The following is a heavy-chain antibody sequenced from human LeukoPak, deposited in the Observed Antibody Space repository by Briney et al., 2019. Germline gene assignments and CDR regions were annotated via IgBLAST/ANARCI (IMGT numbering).Heavy chain of an antibody. Sequence: GGSLRLSCAASGFTFSSYWMHWVRQAPGKGLVWVSRINSDGSSTSYADSVKGRFTISRDNAKNTLYLQMNSLRAEDTAVYYCARDIPTTVTTAIIDHYYYYYGMDVWGQGTTVTVSS. D-gene: IGHD4-17*01. CDR2: INSDGSST. V-gene: IGHV3-74*01. CDR3: ARDIPTTVTTAIIDHYYYYYGMDV. J-gene: IGHJ6*02. CDR1: GFTFSSYW.